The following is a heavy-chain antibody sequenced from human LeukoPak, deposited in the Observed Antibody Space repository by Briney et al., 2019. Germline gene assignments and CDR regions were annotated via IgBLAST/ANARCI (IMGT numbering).Heavy chain of an antibody. V-gene: IGHV1-69*05. CDR1: GGTFSSYA. D-gene: IGHD3-10*01. Sequence: SVKVSCKASGGTFSSYAISWVRQAPGQGLEWMGRIIPIFGTANYAQKFQGRVTITTDESTSTAYMEQSSLRSEDTAVYYCARVRGSGINFDYWGQGTLVTVSS. J-gene: IGHJ4*02. CDR3: ARVRGSGINFDY. CDR2: IIPIFGTA.